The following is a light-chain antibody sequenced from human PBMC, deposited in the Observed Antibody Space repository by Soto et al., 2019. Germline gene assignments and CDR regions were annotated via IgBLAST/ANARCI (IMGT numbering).Light chain of an antibody. J-gene: IGKJ5*01. CDR1: QTISSW. Sequence: DIQMTQSPSSLSASVGDRVSITCLASQTISSWLAWYQQKPGKAPKLLIYAASTLQSGVPSRFSGSGSGTDFTLTISSLQPEDVATYYCQQLNSYPITFGQGTRLEIK. CDR3: QQLNSYPIT. CDR2: AAS. V-gene: IGKV1-9*01.